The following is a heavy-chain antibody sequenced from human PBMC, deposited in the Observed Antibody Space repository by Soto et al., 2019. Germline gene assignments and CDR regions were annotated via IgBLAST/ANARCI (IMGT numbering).Heavy chain of an antibody. CDR2: VHRSGTT. J-gene: IGHJ5*02. CDR3: ARGVSFRWVS. V-gene: IGHV4-4*02. CDR1: SGSISTDYW. D-gene: IGHD2-8*01. Sequence: QVQLQESGPGLVKPSGTLSLTCAVSSGSISTDYWWSWVRQPPGKGLEWIGEVHRSGTTNYTQSLKSRVTMSVDKSDNHVSLELTSVGAAATAVYYCARGVSFRWVSWGQGTLVTVSS.